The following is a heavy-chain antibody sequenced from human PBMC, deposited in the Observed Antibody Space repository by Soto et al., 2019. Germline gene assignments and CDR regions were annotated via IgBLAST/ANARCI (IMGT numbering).Heavy chain of an antibody. V-gene: IGHV3-23*01. CDR3: ANSGYDYVWGSYRAPAFRNNNDAFDI. D-gene: IGHD3-16*02. CDR1: GFTFSSYA. J-gene: IGHJ3*02. Sequence: GGSLRLSCAASGFTFSSYAMSWVRQAPGKGLEWVSAISGSGGSTYYADSVKGRFTISRDNSKNTLYLQMNSLRAEDTAVYYCANSGYDYVWGSYRAPAFRNNNDAFDIWGQGTMVTVSS. CDR2: ISGSGGST.